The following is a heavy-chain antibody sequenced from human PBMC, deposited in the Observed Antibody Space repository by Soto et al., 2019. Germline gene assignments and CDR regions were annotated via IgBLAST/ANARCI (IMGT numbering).Heavy chain of an antibody. CDR1: GFTFSSYG. CDR2: ISCDGSNK. D-gene: IGHD3-22*01. Sequence: QVQLVESGGGVVQPGRSLRLSCAASGFTFSSYGMHWVRQAPGKGLEWVAVISCDGSNKYYADSVKGRFTISRDNSKNTLYLQMNSLRVEDTAVYYCAKGPDYYDSSGYYYFDYWGQGTLVTVSS. CDR3: AKGPDYYDSSGYYYFDY. V-gene: IGHV3-30*18. J-gene: IGHJ4*02.